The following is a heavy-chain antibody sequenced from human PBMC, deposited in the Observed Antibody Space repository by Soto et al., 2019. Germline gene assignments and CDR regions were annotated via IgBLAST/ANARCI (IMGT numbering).Heavy chain of an antibody. CDR2: ISSGGST. D-gene: IGHD3-3*01. J-gene: IGHJ1*01. CDR1: GFTVSNLY. V-gene: IGHV3-66*01. CDR3: ARDTLGGAYDFLH. Sequence: EVQLVESGGGLVQPGGSLRLSCAASGFTVSNLYMTWVRQAPGKGLQWVAVISSGGSTYYADSVKGRFTISRDNSKTTLYLEKNSLRAEDTAVYYCARDTLGGAYDFLHGGQGTLVTVSS.